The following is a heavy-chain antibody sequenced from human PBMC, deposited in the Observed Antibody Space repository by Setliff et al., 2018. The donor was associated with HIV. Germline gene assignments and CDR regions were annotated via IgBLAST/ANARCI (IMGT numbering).Heavy chain of an antibody. D-gene: IGHD3-22*01. V-gene: IGHV3-21*01. CDR1: GYTFSSYE. CDR3: ARDRASSGYYARFDH. J-gene: IGHJ4*02. Sequence: GASVKVSCKASGYTFSSYEMNWVRQAPGKGLEWVSSISYDSRFIYHADSMKGRFTISRDNAKKLVYLQMNSLRAEDTAIYYCARDRASSGYYARFDHWGQGTLVTVSS. CDR2: ISYDSRFI.